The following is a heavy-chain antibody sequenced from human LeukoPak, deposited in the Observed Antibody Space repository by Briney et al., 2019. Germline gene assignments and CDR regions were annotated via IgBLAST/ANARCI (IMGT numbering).Heavy chain of an antibody. CDR2: IYNTGST. CDR3: ARAGEVRDGYKGTFDY. Sequence: SETLSLTCTVSGGSIRSYYWRWIRQPPGKVLEWIGYIYNTGSTVYNPSLKSPVTISVDTSKNQFSLQLSSVTAADTAVYYCARAGEVRDGYKGTFDYWGQGTLVTVSS. J-gene: IGHJ4*02. D-gene: IGHD5-24*01. V-gene: IGHV4-59*01. CDR1: GGSIRSYY.